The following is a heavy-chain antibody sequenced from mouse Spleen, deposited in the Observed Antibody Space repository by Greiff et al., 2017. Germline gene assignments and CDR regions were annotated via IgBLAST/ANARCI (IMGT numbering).Heavy chain of an antibody. J-gene: IGHJ1*01. CDR1: GYTFTNYW. CDR3: ARHYGSSYDWYFDV. CDR2: IYPGGGYT. V-gene: IGHV1-63*01. D-gene: IGHD1-1*01. Sequence: VKLQESGAELVRPGTSVKMSCKASGYTFTNYWIGWAKQRPGHGLEWIGDIYPGGGYTNYNEKFKGKATLTADKSSSTAYMQFSSLTSEDSAIYYCARHYGSSYDWYFDVWGAGTTVTVSS.